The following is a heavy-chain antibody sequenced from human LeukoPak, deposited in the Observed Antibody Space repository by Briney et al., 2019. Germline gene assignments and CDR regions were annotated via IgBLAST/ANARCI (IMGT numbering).Heavy chain of an antibody. D-gene: IGHD5-18*01. Sequence: GGSLRLSCAASGFTFSSYSMNWVRQAPGKGLEWVSSISSSSSYIYYADSVKGRFTISRDNAKNSLYLQMNSLRAEDTAVYYCARDGRIHLWSQDYYYYYMDLWRKETTVTVSS. CDR1: GFTFSSYS. CDR2: ISSSSSYI. CDR3: ARDGRIHLWSQDYYYYYMDL. V-gene: IGHV3-21*01. J-gene: IGHJ6*03.